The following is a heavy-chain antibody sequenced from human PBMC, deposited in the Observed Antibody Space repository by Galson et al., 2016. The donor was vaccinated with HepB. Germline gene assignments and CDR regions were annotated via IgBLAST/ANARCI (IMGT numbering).Heavy chain of an antibody. CDR3: AKLVAVTGRFDL. D-gene: IGHD2-21*02. J-gene: IGHJ2*01. CDR2: INHGGGT. Sequence: SETLSLTCAVYGGSFGTYYWSWIRQSPEKGLEWLGEINHGGGTKYNPSLESRVIISIDTSKNQFSLKLTSVTAADTAVYYCAKLVAVTGRFDLWGRGTPVIVSS. V-gene: IGHV4-34*01. CDR1: GGSFGTYY.